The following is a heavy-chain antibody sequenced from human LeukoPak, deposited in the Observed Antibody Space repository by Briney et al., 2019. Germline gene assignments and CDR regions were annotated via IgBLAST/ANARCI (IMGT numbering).Heavy chain of an antibody. CDR2: ITGSGTSI. CDR3: AKDTKSDY. CDR1: GFTFSSYA. J-gene: IGHJ4*02. V-gene: IGHV3-23*01. D-gene: IGHD2-8*01. Sequence: PGGSLRLSCAASGFTFSSYAMTWVRQAPRKGLEWVSAITGSGTSIYYADSVKGRFTISRDNSDNTLYLQMNNLRAEDTAVYYCAKDTKSDYWGQGTLVTVSS.